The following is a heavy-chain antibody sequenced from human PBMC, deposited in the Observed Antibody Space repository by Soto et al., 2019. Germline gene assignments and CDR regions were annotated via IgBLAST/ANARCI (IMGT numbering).Heavy chain of an antibody. CDR1: GGSISSGGYY. CDR3: ARGRGVIANVDY. CDR2: IYYSGST. J-gene: IGHJ4*02. Sequence: ASETLSLTCTVSGGSISSGGYYWSWIRQHPGKGLEWIGYIYYSGSTYYNPSLKSRVTISVDTSKNQFSLKLSSVTAADTAVYYCARGRGVIANVDYWGQGTLVTVSS. V-gene: IGHV4-31*03. D-gene: IGHD3-16*02.